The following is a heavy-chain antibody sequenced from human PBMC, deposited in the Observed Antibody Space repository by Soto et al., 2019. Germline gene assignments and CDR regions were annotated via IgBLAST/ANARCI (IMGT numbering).Heavy chain of an antibody. J-gene: IGHJ6*02. CDR3: ARIRFLEWSGGMDV. Sequence: SETLSLTCAVSGGSIISSNWWTWVRQPPGKGLEWIGEIYHSGASNYHPSVRSRATMSVDKSKNQFSLKLSSVTAADTALYYCARIRFLEWSGGMDVWGQGTTVTVSS. D-gene: IGHD3-3*01. V-gene: IGHV4-4*02. CDR2: IYHSGAS. CDR1: GGSIISSNW.